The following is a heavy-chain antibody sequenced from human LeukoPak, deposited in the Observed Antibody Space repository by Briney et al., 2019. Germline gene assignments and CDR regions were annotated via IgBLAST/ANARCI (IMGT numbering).Heavy chain of an antibody. CDR2: IIPIFGTA. V-gene: IGHV1-69*13. D-gene: IGHD3-9*01. Sequence: VQFSCNASGGAFSSYAISWVRQAPGQGREWMGGIIPIFGTANYAQKFQGRVTITADKSTSTAYMELSSLRSEDTAVYYCARETYSNILTGTDYWGPGTLVTVSS. J-gene: IGHJ4*02. CDR3: ARETYSNILTGTDY. CDR1: GGAFSSYA.